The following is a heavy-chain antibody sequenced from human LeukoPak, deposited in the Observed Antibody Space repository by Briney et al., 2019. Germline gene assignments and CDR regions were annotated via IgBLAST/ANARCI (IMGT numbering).Heavy chain of an antibody. D-gene: IGHD3-10*01. CDR3: ARNRSGVSYY. CDR1: GFSFSTYD. CDR2: ISGSGDYI. Sequence: PGGSLRLSCAASGFSFSTYDMNWVRQAPGKGLELVSSISGSGDYIYYADSVKGRFTISRDNAKNSLFLQMDSLRAEDTAVYYCARNRSGVSYYWGQGTLVTVSS. J-gene: IGHJ4*02. V-gene: IGHV3-21*06.